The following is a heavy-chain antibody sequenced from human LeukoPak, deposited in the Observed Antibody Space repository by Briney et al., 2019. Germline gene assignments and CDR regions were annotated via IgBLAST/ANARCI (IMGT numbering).Heavy chain of an antibody. Sequence: GGSLRLSCAASGFTFSPYFMNWVRQAPGKGLEWVSYISGSSSTIYYADSVKGRFTISRDNAKNSLYLQMNSLRDEDTAVYYCARSGSGWFDRWGQGTLVTVSS. D-gene: IGHD6-19*01. J-gene: IGHJ5*02. V-gene: IGHV3-48*02. CDR3: ARSGSGWFDR. CDR2: ISGSSSTI. CDR1: GFTFSPYF.